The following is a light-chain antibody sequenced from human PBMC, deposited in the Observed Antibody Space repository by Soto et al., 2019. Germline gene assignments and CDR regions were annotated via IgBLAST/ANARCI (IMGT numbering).Light chain of an antibody. CDR3: QPYGHSSRT. CDR1: QSVRSSY. CDR2: GAS. J-gene: IGKJ1*01. Sequence: EIVLTQSPGTLSLSPGERATLSCRASQSVRSSYLAWYQQKPGQAPRLFIYGASSRAAGIPDRFSGSGSGTDFTLTISSLVPEAFQVYHCQPYGHSSRTFGKGTKVEI. V-gene: IGKV3-20*01.